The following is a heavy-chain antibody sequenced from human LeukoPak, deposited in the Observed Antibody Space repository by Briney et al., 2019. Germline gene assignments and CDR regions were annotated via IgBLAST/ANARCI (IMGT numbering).Heavy chain of an antibody. J-gene: IGHJ4*02. CDR2: IYYSGST. Sequence: SETLSLTCTVSGGSISSGGYYWSWIRQHPGKGLEWIGYIYYSGSTYYNPSLKSRVTISVDTSENHFSLKLSSVTAADTAVYYCARTINLGYSGYDLQYYFDYWGQGTLVTVSS. CDR3: ARTINLGYSGYDLQYYFDY. CDR1: GGSISSGGYY. V-gene: IGHV4-31*03. D-gene: IGHD5-12*01.